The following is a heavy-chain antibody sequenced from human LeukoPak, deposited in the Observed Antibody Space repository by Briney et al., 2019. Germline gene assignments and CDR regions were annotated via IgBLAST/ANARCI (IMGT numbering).Heavy chain of an antibody. J-gene: IGHJ4*02. D-gene: IGHD3-16*02. CDR2: IDTGGSNT. V-gene: IGHV3-74*01. Sequence: GGSLRLSCVVSGFTFSSYWMHWVRQGPGKGLVWVSRIDTGGSNTLYADSVRGRFTISRDNAKNSLYLQMNSLRAEDTAVYYCARVGPSFYDYVWGSYRPPFEDWGQGTLVTVSS. CDR3: ARVGPSFYDYVWGSYRPPFED. CDR1: GFTFSSYW.